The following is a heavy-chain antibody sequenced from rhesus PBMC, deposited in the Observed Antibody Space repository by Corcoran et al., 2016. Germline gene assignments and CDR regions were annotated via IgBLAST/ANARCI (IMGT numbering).Heavy chain of an antibody. Sequence: QLQLQESGPGLVKPSETLSVTCAVPGGSISSSYWRCIRQAPGKGLEWIGYSYGSGSSTNYNPSLKSRVTLSVDTSKNQLSLKLSSVTAADTAVYYCASSGYCTGSGCYEYFEFWGQGALVTVSS. CDR2: SYGSGSST. J-gene: IGHJ1*01. CDR1: GGSISSSY. D-gene: IGHD2-21*01. V-gene: IGHV4-169*02. CDR3: ASSGYCTGSGCYEYFEF.